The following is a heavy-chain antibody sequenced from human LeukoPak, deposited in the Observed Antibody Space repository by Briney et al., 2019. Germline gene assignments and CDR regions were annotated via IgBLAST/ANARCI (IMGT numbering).Heavy chain of an antibody. Sequence: SETLSLTCTVSGGSISSYYWSWIRQPPGKGLEWIGYIYYSGNTNYNPSLKSRVTISVDTSKNQFSLWLTSVTAADTAVYYCAREGGPYRPLDYSGQGTLVTVSS. CDR3: AREGGPYRPLDY. CDR1: GGSISSYY. V-gene: IGHV4-59*12. CDR2: IYYSGNT. J-gene: IGHJ4*02.